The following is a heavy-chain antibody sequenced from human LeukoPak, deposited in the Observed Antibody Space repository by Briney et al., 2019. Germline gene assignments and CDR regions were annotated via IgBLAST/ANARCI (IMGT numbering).Heavy chain of an antibody. J-gene: IGHJ4*02. CDR2: ISAGGGST. D-gene: IGHD1-26*01. V-gene: IGHV3-23*01. CDR3: AKDLFGGSYYDY. Sequence: PGGSLRLSCALSGFTVSSNYMNWVRQAPGKGREWVSSISAGGGSTYYADSVKGRFTISRDNSRDTLFLQMNSLRAEDTAVYYCAKDLFGGSYYDYWGQGTLVTVSS. CDR1: GFTVSSNY.